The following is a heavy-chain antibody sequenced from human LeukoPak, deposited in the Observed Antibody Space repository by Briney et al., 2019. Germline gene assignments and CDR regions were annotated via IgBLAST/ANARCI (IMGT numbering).Heavy chain of an antibody. Sequence: SETLSLTCTVSGGSVSSGTYYWSWIRQAPGKGLEWIGYIYHIESTYYNSSLRSRVTISTDRSKNQFSLKLTSVTAADTAVYFCARDLGKAFDIWGQGTMVTVSS. V-gene: IGHV4-30-2*01. CDR3: ARDLGKAFDI. CDR1: GGSVSSGTYY. D-gene: IGHD3-16*01. CDR2: IYHIEST. J-gene: IGHJ3*02.